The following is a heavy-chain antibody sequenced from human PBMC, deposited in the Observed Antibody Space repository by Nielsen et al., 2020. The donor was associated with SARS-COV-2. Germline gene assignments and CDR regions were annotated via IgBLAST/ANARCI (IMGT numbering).Heavy chain of an antibody. Sequence: GESLKISCTTSGFSFSDSYMTWIRQTPGKGLEWVSYISSSGSNIYYAASVKGRFTTSRDNTKNSLYLQMNSLRADDTAVYYCARVTGMNWYLDIWGQGATVTVSS. CDR3: ARVTGMNWYLDI. CDR1: GFSFSDSY. CDR2: ISSSGSNI. D-gene: IGHD6-13*01. J-gene: IGHJ3*02. V-gene: IGHV3-11*04.